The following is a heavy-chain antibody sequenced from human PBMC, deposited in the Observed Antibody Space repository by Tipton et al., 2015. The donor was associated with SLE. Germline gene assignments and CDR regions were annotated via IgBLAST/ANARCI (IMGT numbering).Heavy chain of an antibody. V-gene: IGHV4-39*01. CDR3: ARRGTGGRSYDY. CDR2: ISYGGNT. Sequence: TLSLTCTVSGGSVSSSNYYWGWIRQPPGEGLEWIGTISYGGNTYYNPSLKTPVTISVDTSKNQFSLKLGSVTAADTAVYYCARRGTGGRSYDYWGQGTLVTASS. D-gene: IGHD7-27*01. J-gene: IGHJ4*02. CDR1: GGSVSSSNYY.